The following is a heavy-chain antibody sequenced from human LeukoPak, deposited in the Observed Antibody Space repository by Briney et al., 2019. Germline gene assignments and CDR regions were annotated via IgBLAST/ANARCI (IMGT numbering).Heavy chain of an antibody. CDR1: EFSVGSNY. V-gene: IGHV3-66*04. CDR3: ARQTGTPLPSIFDY. CDR2: IYSGGST. Sequence: PGGSLRLSCAASEFSVGSNYMTWVRQAPGKGLEWVSLIYSGGSTYYADSVKGRFTISRDNSKNTLYLQMNSLRAEDTAVYYCARQTGTPLPSIFDYWGQGTLVTVSS. D-gene: IGHD1-1*01. J-gene: IGHJ4*02.